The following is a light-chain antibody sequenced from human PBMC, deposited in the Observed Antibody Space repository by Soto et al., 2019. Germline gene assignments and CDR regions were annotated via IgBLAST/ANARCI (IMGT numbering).Light chain of an antibody. CDR1: SSNIGSNT. CDR2: SDD. J-gene: IGLJ3*02. Sequence: QSVLTQPPSASGTPGQRVTVSCSGSSSNIGSNTVSWYQHLPGTAPKLLIYSDDQRPSGIPDRFSGSKSGTSASLAISGLLSEDGADYYCAAWDDSLNGLWVFGGGTKLTVL. CDR3: AAWDDSLNGLWV. V-gene: IGLV1-44*01.